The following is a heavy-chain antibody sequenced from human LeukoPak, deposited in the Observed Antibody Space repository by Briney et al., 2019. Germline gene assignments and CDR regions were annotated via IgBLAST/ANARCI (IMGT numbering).Heavy chain of an antibody. J-gene: IGHJ4*02. D-gene: IGHD3-16*01. Sequence: GASVKVSCKVSGYTLAELSMHWVRQAPGKGLEWMGGVDPEDGEIIYAQNFQGRVTMTEGTSTDTAYMNLSSLRPEDTAVYYCAIDVGELLTYWGQGTLVTVSS. CDR3: AIDVGELLTY. CDR2: VDPEDGEI. V-gene: IGHV1-24*01. CDR1: GYTLAELS.